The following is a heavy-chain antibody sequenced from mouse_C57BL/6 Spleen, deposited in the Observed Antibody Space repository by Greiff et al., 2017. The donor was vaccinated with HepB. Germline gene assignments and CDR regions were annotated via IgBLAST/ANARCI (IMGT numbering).Heavy chain of an antibody. CDR2: IYPRSGNT. CDR3: ARRDYSKGGWFAY. J-gene: IGHJ3*01. D-gene: IGHD2-5*01. CDR1: GYTFTSYG. V-gene: IGHV1-81*01. Sequence: VQGVESGAELARPGASVKLSCKASGYTFTSYGISWVKQRTGQGLEWIGEIYPRSGNTYYNEKFKGKATLTADKSSSTAYMELRSLTSEDSAVYFCARRDYSKGGWFAYWGQGTLVTVSA.